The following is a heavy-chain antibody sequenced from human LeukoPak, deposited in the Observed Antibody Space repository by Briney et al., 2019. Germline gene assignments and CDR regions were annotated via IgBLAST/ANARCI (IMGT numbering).Heavy chain of an antibody. D-gene: IGHD1-1*01. CDR1: GFTFSSYG. V-gene: IGHV3-30*03. Sequence: GGSLRLSCAASGFTFSSYGMHWVRQAPGKGLEWVAVISYDGSNKYYADSVKGRFTISRDNSKNTLYLQMNSLRAEDTAVYYCAGSDTTGYTPRELDYWYFDLWDRGTLVTVSS. J-gene: IGHJ2*01. CDR3: AGSDTTGYTPRELDYWYFDL. CDR2: ISYDGSNK.